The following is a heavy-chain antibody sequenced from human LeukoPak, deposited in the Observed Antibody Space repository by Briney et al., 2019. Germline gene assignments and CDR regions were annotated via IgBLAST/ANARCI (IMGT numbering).Heavy chain of an antibody. V-gene: IGHV3-21*01. J-gene: IGHJ4*02. Sequence: PGGSLRLSCAASGFTFSSYSMNWVRLAPGKGLEWVSSISPSSNYIYYADSVKGRFTISRDNAKTSLYLQMNSLRAEDTAVYYCARDLRHPVGGTSYWGQGTLVTVSS. CDR3: ARDLRHPVGGTSY. CDR2: ISPSSNYI. CDR1: GFTFSSYS. D-gene: IGHD4-23*01.